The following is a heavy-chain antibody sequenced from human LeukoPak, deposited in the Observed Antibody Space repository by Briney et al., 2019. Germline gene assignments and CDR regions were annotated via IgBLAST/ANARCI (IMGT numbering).Heavy chain of an antibody. CDR1: GFSFTSYW. J-gene: IGHJ3*02. CDR2: INQDAGTT. CDR3: ARDPGWSSFDI. V-gene: IGHV3-7*01. D-gene: IGHD2-15*01. Sequence: GGSLRLSCVASGFSFTSYWMSWVRQAPGKGLEFVANINQDAGTTNYVDSVRGRFTISRDNAENSLYLQMSSLRAEDTALYYCARDPGWSSFDIWGQGIMVTVSS.